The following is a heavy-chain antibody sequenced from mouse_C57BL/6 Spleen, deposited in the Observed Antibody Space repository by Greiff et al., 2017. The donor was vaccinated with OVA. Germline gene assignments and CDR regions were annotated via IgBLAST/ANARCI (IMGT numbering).Heavy chain of an antibody. Sequence: VQLQQSGAELVRPGASVTLSCKASGYTFTDYEMHWVKQTPVHGLEWIGAIDPETGGTAYNQKFKGKAILTADKSSSTAYMELRSLTSEDSAVYYCHRWLLLYAMDYWGQGTSVTVSS. V-gene: IGHV1-15*01. D-gene: IGHD2-3*01. CDR3: HRWLLLYAMDY. CDR1: GYTFTDYE. J-gene: IGHJ4*01. CDR2: IDPETGGT.